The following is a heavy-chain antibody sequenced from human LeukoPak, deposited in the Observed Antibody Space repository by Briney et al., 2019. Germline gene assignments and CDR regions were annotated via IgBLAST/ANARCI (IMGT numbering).Heavy chain of an antibody. V-gene: IGHV3-21*01. CDR1: GFTFNSYT. CDR2: ISSSSSYI. J-gene: IGHJ4*02. D-gene: IGHD6-13*01. CDR3: ARDLPIAAAGHDY. Sequence: GGSLRLSCVASGFTFNSYTMNWVRQAPGKGLEWVSSISSSSSYIYYADSVKGRFTISRDNAKNSLYLQMNSLRAEDTAVYYCARDLPIAAAGHDYWGQGTLVTVSS.